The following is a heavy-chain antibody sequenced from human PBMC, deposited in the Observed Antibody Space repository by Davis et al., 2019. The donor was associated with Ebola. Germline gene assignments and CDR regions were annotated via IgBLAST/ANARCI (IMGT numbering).Heavy chain of an antibody. CDR3: ARRRTWYGTGLDY. V-gene: IGHV1-18*01. CDR2: ISAYNGNT. D-gene: IGHD6-13*01. Sequence: SVKVSCKTSGYTFNRYGITWVRQAPGQGLEWMGWISAYNGNTNYAQKLQDRVTLTTDTSTTTAYMEVRGLRSDDTAVYYCARRRTWYGTGLDYWGQGTLVRVSS. CDR1: GYTFNRYG. J-gene: IGHJ4*02.